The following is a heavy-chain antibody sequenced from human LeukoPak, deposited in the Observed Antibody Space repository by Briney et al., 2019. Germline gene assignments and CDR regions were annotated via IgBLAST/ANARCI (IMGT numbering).Heavy chain of an antibody. CDR2: VDHSGGT. V-gene: IGHV4-34*01. J-gene: IGHJ4*02. CDR3: ARARGTVAIDY. Sequence: PSETLSLTCAVYGESFSGFYWTWLRQPLGKGLEWIGEVDHSGGTNYNPSLKSRVTISADTSKNQFSLKMTSITVADTAVYYCARARGTVAIDYWGQGTLVTVSS. D-gene: IGHD5-12*01. CDR1: GESFSGFY.